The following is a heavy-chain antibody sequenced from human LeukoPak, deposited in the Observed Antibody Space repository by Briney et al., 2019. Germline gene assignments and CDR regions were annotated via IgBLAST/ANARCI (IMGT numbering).Heavy chain of an antibody. V-gene: IGHV4-59*01. CDR1: GGSISSYY. CDR3: ARDRDSSGYYGAFDI. J-gene: IGHJ3*02. CDR2: IYYSGST. Sequence: SETLSLTCTVSGGSISSYYWSWIRQPPGKGLEWIGYIYYSGSTNYNPSLKSRVTISVDTSKNQFSLKLSSVTAADTAVYCCARDRDSSGYYGAFDIWGQGTMVTVSS. D-gene: IGHD3-22*01.